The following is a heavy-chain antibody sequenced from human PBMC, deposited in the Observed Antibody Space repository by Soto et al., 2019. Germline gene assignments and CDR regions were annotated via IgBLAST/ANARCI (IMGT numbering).Heavy chain of an antibody. CDR3: ARRWGTYFDF. CDR1: VGSIGVYS. D-gene: IGHD7-27*01. V-gene: IGHV4-59*01. Sequence: QVQLQESGPGLVKPSETLSLTCTVSVGSIGVYSWSWIRQPPGKGLEWIGYIYYSGSTDYDPSLKSRVTISVDTSKNQFSLKLSSVTAADTAVYYCARRWGTYFDFWGQGTLVTVSS. CDR2: IYYSGST. J-gene: IGHJ4*02.